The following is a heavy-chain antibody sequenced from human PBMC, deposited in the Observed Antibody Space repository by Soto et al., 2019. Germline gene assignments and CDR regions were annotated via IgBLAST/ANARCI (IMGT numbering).Heavy chain of an antibody. J-gene: IGHJ6*02. CDR1: GFTFYNYG. D-gene: IGHD3-3*01. CDR3: AKVIFGVPTPDPYYYYAMDV. CDR2: ISYDGSNK. Sequence: QVQLVESGGGVVQPGRSLRLSCAASGFTFYNYGIHWVRQAPGKGLEWVAVISYDGSNKYYADSVKGRFTISRDNSKSTQYXXMNSLRAEDTAVYYCAKVIFGVPTPDPYYYYAMDVWGQGTTVTVSS. V-gene: IGHV3-30*18.